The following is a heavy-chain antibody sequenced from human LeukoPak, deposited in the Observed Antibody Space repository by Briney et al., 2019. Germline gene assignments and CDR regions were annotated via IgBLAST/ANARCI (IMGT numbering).Heavy chain of an antibody. Sequence: GGSLRLSCAASGFTFSGYSMNWVRQAPGKGLEWVSSISSSRSYIYYADSVKGRFTISRDNAKNSLYLQMNSLRAEDTAVYYCAREDIVVVPAAIHYYGMDVWGKGTTVTVSS. CDR1: GFTFSGYS. J-gene: IGHJ6*04. V-gene: IGHV3-21*01. D-gene: IGHD2-2*01. CDR2: ISSSRSYI. CDR3: AREDIVVVPAAIHYYGMDV.